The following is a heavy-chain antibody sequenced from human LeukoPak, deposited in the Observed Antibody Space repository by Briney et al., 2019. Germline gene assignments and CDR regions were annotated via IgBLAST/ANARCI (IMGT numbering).Heavy chain of an antibody. Sequence: GGSVRLSCAASGFTFSSYWMSWVRQAPGKGLEWVANIKQDGSEKYYVDSVKGRFTISRDNAKNSLYLQMNSLRAEDTAVYYCARVEVVPAAIRYFDYWGQGTLVTVSS. J-gene: IGHJ4*02. CDR2: IKQDGSEK. CDR3: ARVEVVPAAIRYFDY. CDR1: GFTFSSYW. D-gene: IGHD2-2*02. V-gene: IGHV3-7*01.